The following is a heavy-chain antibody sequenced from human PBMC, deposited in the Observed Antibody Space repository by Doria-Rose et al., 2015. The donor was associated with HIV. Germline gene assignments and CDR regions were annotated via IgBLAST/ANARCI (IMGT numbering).Heavy chain of an antibody. CDR2: ISSSGTT. CDR3: ARARNYGFPHFFDF. Sequence: VQLLESGPGLVRPSQTLSLTCTVSGDSISSGDSFWSWIRQPPGKGPAWIGYISSSGTTYYYPSLRGRLTISLDASKNQFSLNLNSVTAADTAVYYCARARNYGFPHFFDFWGQGTLVTVSS. CDR1: GDSISSGDSF. V-gene: IGHV4-30-4*01. J-gene: IGHJ4*02. D-gene: IGHD3-10*01.